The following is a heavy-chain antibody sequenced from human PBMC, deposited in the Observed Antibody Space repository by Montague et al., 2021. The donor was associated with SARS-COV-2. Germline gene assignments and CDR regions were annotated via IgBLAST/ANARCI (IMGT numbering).Heavy chain of an antibody. CDR2: TYYRSQCYE. J-gene: IGHJ6*02. CDR3: ARGAYHDLYYYYHGMDV. V-gene: IGHV6-1*01. D-gene: IGHD2-2*01. Sequence: CAISGDSVSSKSAAWNWIGQSPSRGLEWLGRTYYRSQCYEDYAVSVKGRITIKPDTSKNQFSLHLESVSPDDTALYYCARGAYHDLYYYYHGMDVWGRGTTVSV. CDR1: GDSVSSKSAA.